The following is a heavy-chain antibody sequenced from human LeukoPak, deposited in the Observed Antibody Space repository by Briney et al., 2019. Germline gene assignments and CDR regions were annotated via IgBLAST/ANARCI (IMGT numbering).Heavy chain of an antibody. CDR1: VYTFTGYY. D-gene: IGHD4-23*01. V-gene: IGHV1-2*02. CDR2: INPNSGGT. CDR3: ARGRLYYGGNEDDY. J-gene: IGHJ4*02. Sequence: ASVKVSCKASVYTFTGYYMHWVRQAPGQGLEGMGWINPNSGGTNYAQKFQGRVTMTRDTSISTAYMELSRLRSDDTAVYYCARGRLYYGGNEDDYWGQGTLVTVSS.